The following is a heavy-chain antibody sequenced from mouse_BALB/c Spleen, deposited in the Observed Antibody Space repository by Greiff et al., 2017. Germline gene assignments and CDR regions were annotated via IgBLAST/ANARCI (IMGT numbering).Heavy chain of an antibody. CDR3: ARNCGNYQAWFAY. J-gene: IGHJ3*01. Sequence: QVQLKESGPGLVQPSQSLSITCTVSGFSLTSYGVHWVRQSPGKGLEWLGVIWSGGSTDYNAAFISRLSISKDNSKSQVFFKMNSLQADDTAIYYCARNCGNYQAWFAYWGQGTLVTVSA. D-gene: IGHD2-1*01. V-gene: IGHV2-4-1*01. CDR2: IWSGGST. CDR1: GFSLTSYG.